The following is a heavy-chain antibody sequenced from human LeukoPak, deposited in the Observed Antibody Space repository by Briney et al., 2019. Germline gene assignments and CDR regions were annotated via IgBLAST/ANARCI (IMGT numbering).Heavy chain of an antibody. V-gene: IGHV3-23*01. J-gene: IGHJ4*02. CDR1: GFTFSSYA. CDR3: AKDLEEYYDSSGYNDH. CDR2: ISGSGGST. D-gene: IGHD3-22*01. Sequence: GGSLRLSCAASGFTFSSYAMSWVRQAPGKGLEWVSAISGSGGSTYYADSVKGRFTISRDNSKNTLYLQMNSLRAEDTAVYYCAKDLEEYYDSSGYNDHWGQGTLVTVSS.